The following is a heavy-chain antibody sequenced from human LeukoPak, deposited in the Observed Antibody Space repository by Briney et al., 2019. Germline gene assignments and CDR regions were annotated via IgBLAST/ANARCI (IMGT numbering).Heavy chain of an antibody. CDR2: ISVHNGNT. CDR3: ARGGYYDILIGYETADVFDI. CDR1: GYTFTKYA. V-gene: IGHV1-18*01. J-gene: IGHJ3*02. D-gene: IGHD3-9*01. Sequence: GASVKVSCKASGYTFTKYAITWVRQAPGQGPEWMGRISVHNGNTNYAQKYQGRVTLTTDTSTSTAYMELRSLRSDDTAVYYCARGGYYDILIGYETADVFDIWGQGTMVTVSP.